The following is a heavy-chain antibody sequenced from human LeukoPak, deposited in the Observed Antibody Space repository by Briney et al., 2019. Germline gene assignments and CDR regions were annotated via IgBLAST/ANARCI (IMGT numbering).Heavy chain of an antibody. CDR3: ARDRSITMIVVAPPAAFDI. J-gene: IGHJ3*02. CDR2: IIPILGIA. V-gene: IGHV1-69*04. CDR1: GGTFSSYA. Sequence: ASVKVSCKASGGTFSSYAISWVRQAPGQGLEWMGRIIPILGIANYAQKFRGRVTITADKSTSTAYMELSSLRSEDTAVYYCARDRSITMIVVAPPAAFDIWGQGTMVTVSS. D-gene: IGHD3-22*01.